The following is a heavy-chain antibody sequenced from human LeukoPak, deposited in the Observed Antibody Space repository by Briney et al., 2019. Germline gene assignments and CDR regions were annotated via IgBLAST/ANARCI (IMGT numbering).Heavy chain of an antibody. Sequence: PGGSLRLSCAASEFTFSSYEMNWVRQAPGKGLEWVSYISSSGDTIYYADSVKGRFTISRDNAKNSLYLQLNSLRAEDTAVYYCARTLYDILTGYYYYLDYWGQGTLVTVSS. J-gene: IGHJ4*02. CDR2: ISSSGDTI. CDR3: ARTLYDILTGYYYYLDY. D-gene: IGHD3-9*01. V-gene: IGHV3-48*03. CDR1: EFTFSSYE.